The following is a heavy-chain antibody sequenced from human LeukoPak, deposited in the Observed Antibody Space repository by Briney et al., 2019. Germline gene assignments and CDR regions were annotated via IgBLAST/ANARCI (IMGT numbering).Heavy chain of an antibody. D-gene: IGHD1-26*01. J-gene: IGHJ4*02. CDR3: ARVGPTYYFDY. CDR1: GFTFSSYG. V-gene: IGHV3-33*01. CDR2: IWYDGSNK. Sequence: GRSLRLSCASSGFTFSSYGMHWVRQAPGKGLEWVAVIWYDGSNKYYADSVKGRFTISRDNSKNTLYLQMNSLRAEDTAVYYCARVGPTYYFDYWGQGTLVTVSS.